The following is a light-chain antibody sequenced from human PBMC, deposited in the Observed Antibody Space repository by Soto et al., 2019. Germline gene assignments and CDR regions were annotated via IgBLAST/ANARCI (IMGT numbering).Light chain of an antibody. CDR1: QGVSNH. CDR3: QQYDRWPWT. CDR2: DAS. V-gene: IGKV3-15*01. J-gene: IGKJ1*01. Sequence: EILMTQSPATLSVSAGDRAALSCRASQGVSNHLAWYQQKPGQTPRLLIYDASTRATGVPARFSGSGSQTEFTLTISSLQSQDFAIYYCQQYDRWPWTFGQGTKVEIK.